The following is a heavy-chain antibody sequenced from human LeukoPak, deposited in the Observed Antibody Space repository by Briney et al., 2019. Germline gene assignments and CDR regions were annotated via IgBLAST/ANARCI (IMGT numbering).Heavy chain of an antibody. D-gene: IGHD6-19*01. V-gene: IGHV3-48*03. Sequence: GGSLRLSCAASGFTFTTHEMNWVRQAPGKGLEWVSYITSSGTAIYYADSVKGRFTISRDNAKKLLYLQMNSLRAEDTAVYYCARLYSSGWYPSFDYWGQGTLVTVSS. J-gene: IGHJ4*02. CDR2: ITSSGTAI. CDR3: ARLYSSGWYPSFDY. CDR1: GFTFTTHE.